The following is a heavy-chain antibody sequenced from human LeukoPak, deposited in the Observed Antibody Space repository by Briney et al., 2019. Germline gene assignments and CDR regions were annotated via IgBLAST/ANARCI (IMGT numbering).Heavy chain of an antibody. CDR2: IYYSGST. V-gene: IGHV4-59*08. Sequence: SETLSLTCTVSGGSISSYYWSWIRQSPGKGLERIGDIYYSGSTNYNPSLKSRVTISVDTSKKQFSLKLSPVTAADTAVYYCAGRYSGSYYNWFDPWGQGTRVTVSS. J-gene: IGHJ5*02. D-gene: IGHD1-26*01. CDR3: AGRYSGSYYNWFDP. CDR1: GGSISSYY.